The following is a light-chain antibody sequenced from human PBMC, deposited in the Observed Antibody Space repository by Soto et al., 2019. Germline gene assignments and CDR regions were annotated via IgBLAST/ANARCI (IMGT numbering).Light chain of an antibody. CDR3: QQYNAWPRT. CDR1: QSVTSI. V-gene: IGKV3-15*01. Sequence: EIVMTQSPATLSVSPGERATLSCRASQSVTSILAWYQQKPGQAPRLLIFDASTRATGIPARFSGSGSGTEFTLTITSLQSEDFAVYYCQQYNAWPRTFGQGTKVDIK. J-gene: IGKJ1*01. CDR2: DAS.